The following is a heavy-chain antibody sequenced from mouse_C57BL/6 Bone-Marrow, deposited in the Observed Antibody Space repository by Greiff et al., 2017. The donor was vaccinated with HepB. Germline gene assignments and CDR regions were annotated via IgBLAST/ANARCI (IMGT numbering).Heavy chain of an antibody. D-gene: IGHD2-2*01. V-gene: IGHV1-55*01. J-gene: IGHJ3*01. CDR3: ARESGLLWLRRRAY. CDR1: GYTFTSYW. Sequence: VQLQQPGAELVKPGASVKMSCKASGYTFTSYWITWVKQRPGQGLEWIGDIYPGSGSTNYNEKFKSKATLTVDTSSSTAYMQLSSLTSEGSAVYYCARESGLLWLRRRAYWGQGTLVTVSA. CDR2: IYPGSGST.